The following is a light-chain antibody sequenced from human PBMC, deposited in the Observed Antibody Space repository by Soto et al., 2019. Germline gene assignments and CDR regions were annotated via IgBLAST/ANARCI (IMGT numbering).Light chain of an antibody. CDR3: KSYAGSNTYV. CDR2: EVV. Sequence: QSVLTQPPSASGSPGQSVTISCTGTKSDIGVYDFVSWYQHHPGKAPRLIIYEVVQRPSGVPDRFSGSKSGNTASLTVSGLQVADEADYFCKSYAGSNTYVFGSGTKVNVL. J-gene: IGLJ1*01. V-gene: IGLV2-8*01. CDR1: KSDIGVYDF.